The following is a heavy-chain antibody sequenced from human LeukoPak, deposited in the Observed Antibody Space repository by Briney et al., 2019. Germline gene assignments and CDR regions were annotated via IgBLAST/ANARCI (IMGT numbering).Heavy chain of an antibody. CDR3: ARSTEQWLLLGY. CDR1: GFTFSDYA. V-gene: IGHV3-30-3*01. CDR2: ISYDGNNK. J-gene: IGHJ4*02. Sequence: GRSLRLSCAASGFTFSDYAMHWVRQAPGKGLEWVAVISYDGNNKYYTDSVKGRFTISRDNSQNTLYLQMNSLRVEDTAVYYCARSTEQWLLLGYCGQGPLVPVSS. D-gene: IGHD6-19*01.